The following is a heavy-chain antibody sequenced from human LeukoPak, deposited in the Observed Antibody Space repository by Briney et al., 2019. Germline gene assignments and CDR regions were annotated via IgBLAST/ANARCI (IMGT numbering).Heavy chain of an antibody. CDR2: ISWNSGSI. J-gene: IGHJ6*02. CDR1: GFTFDDYA. Sequence: GGSLRLSCAASGFTFDDYAMHWVRQAPGKGLEWASAISWNSGSIGYADSVKGRFTISRDNAKNSLYLQMNSLRAEDTALYYCAKDIAARYYYYYGMDVWGQGTTVTVSS. V-gene: IGHV3-9*01. D-gene: IGHD6-6*01. CDR3: AKDIAARYYYYYGMDV.